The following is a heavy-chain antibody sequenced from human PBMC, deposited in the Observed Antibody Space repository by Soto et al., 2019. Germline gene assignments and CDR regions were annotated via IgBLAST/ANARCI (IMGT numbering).Heavy chain of an antibody. CDR2: IIPIFGTA. Sequence: GASVKVSFKASGGTFSSYAISWLRQAPGQGLEWMGGIIPIFGTANYAQKFQGRVTITADESTSTAYMELSSLRPEDTAVYYCARSPQYCSGGSCYLSWFDPWGQGTLVTVSS. D-gene: IGHD2-15*01. V-gene: IGHV1-69*13. CDR1: GGTFSSYA. J-gene: IGHJ5*02. CDR3: ARSPQYCSGGSCYLSWFDP.